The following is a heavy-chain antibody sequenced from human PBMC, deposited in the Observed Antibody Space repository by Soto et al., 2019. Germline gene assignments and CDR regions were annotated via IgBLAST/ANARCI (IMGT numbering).Heavy chain of an antibody. D-gene: IGHD6-13*01. CDR3: ARGGKPTDDAFDI. Sequence: QVQLVESRGGLVKPGGSLRLSCAASGFTFSDYYMNWIRQAPGKGLEWISYISSSGRTIYYADSVKGRFTISRDNAKNSLYLQMNSLRAEDTAVYYCARGGKPTDDAFDIWGQGTMVTVSS. J-gene: IGHJ3*02. CDR2: ISSSGRTI. V-gene: IGHV3-11*01. CDR1: GFTFSDYY.